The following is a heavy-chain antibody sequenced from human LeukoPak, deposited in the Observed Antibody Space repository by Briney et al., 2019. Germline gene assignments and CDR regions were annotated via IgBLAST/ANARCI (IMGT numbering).Heavy chain of an antibody. Sequence: SVKVSCKASGGTFSSYGISWVRQAPGQGLEWMGGIIPIFGTANYAQKFQGRATITADESTNTAYMELSSLRSEDTAVYYCARVTLAAIRLGYFDCWGQGTLVTASS. D-gene: IGHD6-13*01. V-gene: IGHV1-69*13. CDR2: IIPIFGTA. CDR3: ARVTLAAIRLGYFDC. CDR1: GGTFSSYG. J-gene: IGHJ4*02.